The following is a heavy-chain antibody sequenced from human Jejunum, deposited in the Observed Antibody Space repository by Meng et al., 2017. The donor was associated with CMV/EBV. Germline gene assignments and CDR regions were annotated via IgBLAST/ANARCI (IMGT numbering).Heavy chain of an antibody. CDR2: ISYDGSNK. CDR3: AREGRFPLDYGLDV. V-gene: IGHV3-30-3*01. CDR1: GFIFNNYA. J-gene: IGHJ6*02. D-gene: IGHD2/OR15-2a*01. Sequence: SGFIFNNYAMHWVRQAPGKGLEWVALISYDGSNKYYAESVKGRFTISRDNSKNTLYLVMNSLRPKDTAVYYCAREGRFPLDYGLDVWGQGTTVTVSS.